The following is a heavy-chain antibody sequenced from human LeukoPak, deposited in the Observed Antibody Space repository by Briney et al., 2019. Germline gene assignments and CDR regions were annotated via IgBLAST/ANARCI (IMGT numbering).Heavy chain of an antibody. Sequence: ASVKVSCKASGYTFTGYYMHWVRQAPGQGLEWMGWINPNSGNTNYAQKLQGRVTMTTDTSTSTAYMELRSLRSDDTAVYYCARDVGGDGYNSLDYWGQGTLVTVSS. J-gene: IGHJ4*02. V-gene: IGHV1-18*04. CDR3: ARDVGGDGYNSLDY. CDR2: INPNSGNT. D-gene: IGHD5-24*01. CDR1: GYTFTGYY.